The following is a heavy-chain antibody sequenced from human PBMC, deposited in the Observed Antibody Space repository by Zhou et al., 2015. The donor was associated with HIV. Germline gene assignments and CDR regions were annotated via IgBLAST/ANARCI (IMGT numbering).Heavy chain of an antibody. D-gene: IGHD1-26*01. Sequence: QVQLVQSGAEVKKPGSSVKVSCKASGGTFSSYAISWVRQAPGQGLEWMGGIIPIFGTANYAQKFQGRVTITADESTSTAYMELSSLRSEDTAVYYCARALWASTWELLGLDYYYYGMDVWGQGTTVTVSS. V-gene: IGHV1-69*01. CDR3: ARALWASTWELLGLDYYYYGMDV. J-gene: IGHJ6*02. CDR2: IIPIFGTA. CDR1: GGTFSSYA.